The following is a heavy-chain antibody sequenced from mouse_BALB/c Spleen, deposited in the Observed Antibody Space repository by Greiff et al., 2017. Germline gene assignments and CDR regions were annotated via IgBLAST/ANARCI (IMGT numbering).Heavy chain of an antibody. D-gene: IGHD2-4*01. Sequence: VQLKESGGGLVKPGGSLKLSCAASGFTFSSYAMSWVRQTPEKRLEWVASISSGGSTYYPDSVKGRFTISRDNARNILYLQMSSLRSEDTAMYYCAREGITTLAMDYWGQGTSVTVSS. CDR2: ISSGGST. J-gene: IGHJ4*01. CDR3: AREGITTLAMDY. CDR1: GFTFSSYA. V-gene: IGHV5-6-5*01.